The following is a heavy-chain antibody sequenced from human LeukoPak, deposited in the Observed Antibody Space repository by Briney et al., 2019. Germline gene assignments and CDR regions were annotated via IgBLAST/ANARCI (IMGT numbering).Heavy chain of an antibody. J-gene: IGHJ4*02. D-gene: IGHD1-1*01. CDR3: ARVSTGPV. CDR2: ISSTGNYI. Sequence: GGSLRVSCVGSGFIFSNFNMNWVREAPGGGLGWVSSISSTGNYIHYADSVKGRFTISRDNAQKSLYLQMNSLRVEDSAVYYCARVSTGPVWGQGTLVTVSS. V-gene: IGHV3-21*01. CDR1: GFIFSNFN.